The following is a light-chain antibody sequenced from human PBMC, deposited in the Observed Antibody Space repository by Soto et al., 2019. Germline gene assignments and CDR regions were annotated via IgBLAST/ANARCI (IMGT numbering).Light chain of an antibody. CDR2: TNT. CDR3: SGWDDSLNSWV. CDR1: RSNIGTNT. V-gene: IGLV1-44*01. J-gene: IGLJ3*02. Sequence: QSVLTQPPSASGTPGQRGTISCSGTRSNIGTNTINWYQHVPGTAPKLLIYTNTQRPSGVPDRFSGSKSGTSASLAISGLQSEDEADYYCSGWDDSLNSWVFGGGTKLTVL.